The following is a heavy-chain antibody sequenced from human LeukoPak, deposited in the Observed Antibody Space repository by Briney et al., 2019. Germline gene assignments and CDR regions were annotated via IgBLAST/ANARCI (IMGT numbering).Heavy chain of an antibody. Sequence: GGSLRLSCGVSGFTFSYYSMNWVRQAPGKGLEWVSYISDSSSTIYYADSVKGRFTISRDNAKNSLYLQMNSLRAEDTAVYYCARVTRGYSYGSNYYYYMDVWGKGTTVTISS. CDR2: ISDSSSTI. D-gene: IGHD5-18*01. J-gene: IGHJ6*03. V-gene: IGHV3-48*01. CDR3: ARVTRGYSYGSNYYYYMDV. CDR1: GFTFSYYS.